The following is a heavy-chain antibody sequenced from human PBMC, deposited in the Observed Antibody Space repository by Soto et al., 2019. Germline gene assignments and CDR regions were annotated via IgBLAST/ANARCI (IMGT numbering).Heavy chain of an antibody. CDR1: GYTFINYY. V-gene: IGHV1-46*01. J-gene: IGHJ4*02. CDR2: INPGGHPT. CDR3: AREMASTYFFDY. Sequence: HVQLVQSGAEVKEPGASVKVSCRASGYTFINYYIHWLRQAPGQGLEWIGIINPGGHPTDYARKFQGRVTMTRDTSTSTVYMELTSLRSDDTAVYYCAREMASTYFFDYWGQGTLVTVSS.